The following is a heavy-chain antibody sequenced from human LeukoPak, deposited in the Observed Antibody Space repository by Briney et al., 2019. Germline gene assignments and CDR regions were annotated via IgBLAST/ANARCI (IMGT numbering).Heavy chain of an antibody. J-gene: IGHJ4*02. V-gene: IGHV3-21*01. CDR1: GFTFNSYS. Sequence: GGSLRLSCAASGFTFNSYSMNWVRQTPGKGLEWVSSISSSSGYMNYADSVKGRFTVSRDNAKNSLYLQMNSLRAEDTAVYYCARDSGYCSSTGCYVHYFDYWGQGTLVTVSS. CDR3: ARDSGYCSSTGCYVHYFDY. CDR2: ISSSSGYM. D-gene: IGHD2-2*01.